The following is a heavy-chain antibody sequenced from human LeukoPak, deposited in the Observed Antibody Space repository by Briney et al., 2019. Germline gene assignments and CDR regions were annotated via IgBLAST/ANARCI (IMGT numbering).Heavy chain of an antibody. CDR1: GFTFSSYS. Sequence: KPGGSLRLSCAASGFTFSSYSMNWVRQAPGKGLEWVSSISSSSSYIYYADSVKGRFTISRDNAKNSLYLQMNSLRAEDTAAYYCARESDSSGFDDYWGQGTLVTVSS. J-gene: IGHJ4*02. D-gene: IGHD3-22*01. V-gene: IGHV3-21*01. CDR3: ARESDSSGFDDY. CDR2: ISSSSSYI.